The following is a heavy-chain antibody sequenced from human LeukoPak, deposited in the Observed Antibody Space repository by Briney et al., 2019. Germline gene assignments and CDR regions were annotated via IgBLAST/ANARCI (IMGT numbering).Heavy chain of an antibody. D-gene: IGHD4-23*01. CDR2: IYYSGST. V-gene: IGHV4-39*07. Sequence: SEILSLTCTVSGGSISSSSYYWGWIRQPPGKGLEWIGSIYYSGSTYYNPSLKSRVTISVDTSKNQFSLKLSSVTAADTAVYYCARTTAVLTFYYYYYMDVWGKGTTVTVSS. CDR3: ARTTAVLTFYYYYYMDV. CDR1: GGSISSSSYY. J-gene: IGHJ6*03.